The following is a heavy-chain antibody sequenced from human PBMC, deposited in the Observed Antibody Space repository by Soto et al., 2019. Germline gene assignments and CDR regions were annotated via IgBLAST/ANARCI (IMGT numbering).Heavy chain of an antibody. J-gene: IGHJ4*02. Sequence: SDTLSLTCSFSVFSISSSNCCICVRHPPGKGLEWIGEIYHSGSTNYNPSLKSRVTISVDKSKNQFSLKLSSVTAADTAVYYCARVNLDTTVNNEWLEQWGQGNMVTVSS. V-gene: IGHV4-4*02. CDR3: ARVNLDTTVNNEWLEQ. CDR2: IYHSGST. D-gene: IGHD4-17*01. CDR1: VFSISSSNC.